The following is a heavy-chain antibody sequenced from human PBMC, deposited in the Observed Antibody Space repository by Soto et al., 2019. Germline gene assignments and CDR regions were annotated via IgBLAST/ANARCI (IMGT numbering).Heavy chain of an antibody. J-gene: IGHJ5*02. CDR1: GGSFSGYY. Sequence: SETLSLTCAVYGGSFSGYYWSWIRQPPGKGLEWIGEINHSGSTNYNPSLKSRVTISVDTSKNQFSLKLSSVTAADTAVYYCARRKTSGSSGGTWGQGTLVTVSS. CDR3: ARRKTSGSSGGT. CDR2: INHSGST. V-gene: IGHV4-34*01. D-gene: IGHD6-6*01.